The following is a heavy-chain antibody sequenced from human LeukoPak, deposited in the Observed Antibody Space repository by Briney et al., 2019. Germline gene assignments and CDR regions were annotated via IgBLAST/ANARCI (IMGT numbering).Heavy chain of an antibody. CDR2: INHSGST. V-gene: IGHV4-34*01. J-gene: IGHJ2*01. D-gene: IGHD2-2*01. CDR3: ARPVGVVPAATWSPFDL. Sequence: TSETLSLTCTVSGGSISNYYWNWIRQPPGKGLEWIGEINHSGSTNYNPSLKSRVTISVDTSKNQFSLKLSSVTAADTAVYYCARPVGVVPAATWSPFDLWGRGTLVTVSS. CDR1: GGSISNYY.